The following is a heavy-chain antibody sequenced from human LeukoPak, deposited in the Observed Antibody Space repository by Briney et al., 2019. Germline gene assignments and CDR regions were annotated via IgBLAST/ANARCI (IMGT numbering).Heavy chain of an antibody. J-gene: IGHJ4*02. V-gene: IGHV3-21*01. CDR1: GFTFSSYE. D-gene: IGHD3-10*01. CDR3: AGRFGSGSYNSPN. Sequence: GGSLRLSCAASGFTFSSYEMNWARQAPGKGLEWVSSISSSSSYIYYADSVKGRFTISRDNAKNSLYLQMNSLRAEDTAVYYCAGRFGSGSYNSPNWGQGTLVTVSS. CDR2: ISSSSSYI.